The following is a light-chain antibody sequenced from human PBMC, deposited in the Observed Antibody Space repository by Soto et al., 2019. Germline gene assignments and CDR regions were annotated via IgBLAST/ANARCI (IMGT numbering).Light chain of an antibody. V-gene: IGKV3-11*01. Sequence: EIVFAQAPAPLSLSPGERATLSCRASQSVSTYLAWYQQKPGQAPRLXXYDASNRATGIPARFSGSGSGTDFTLTISSLEPEDFAIYYCQQRSNWPPITFGQGTRLEIK. CDR2: DAS. CDR3: QQRSNWPPIT. J-gene: IGKJ5*01. CDR1: QSVSTY.